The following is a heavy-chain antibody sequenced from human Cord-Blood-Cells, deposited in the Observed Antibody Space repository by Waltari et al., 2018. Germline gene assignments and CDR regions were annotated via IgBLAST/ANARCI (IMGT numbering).Heavy chain of an antibody. CDR1: GYTFTGYY. CDR2: INPNSGGT. D-gene: IGHD2-8*01. Sequence: QVQLVQSGAEVKKPGASVKVSCKASGYTFTGYYMHWVRQAPGQGLEWMGWINPNSGGTNYAQKFQGWVTMTRDTSISTAYMELSRLRSDDTAVYYCARSGCTNVVCYYGMDGCGQGTTVTVSS. J-gene: IGHJ6*02. CDR3: ARSGCTNVVCYYGMDG. V-gene: IGHV1-2*04.